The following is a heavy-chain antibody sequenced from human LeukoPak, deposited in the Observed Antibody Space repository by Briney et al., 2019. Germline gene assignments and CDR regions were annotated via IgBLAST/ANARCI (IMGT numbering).Heavy chain of an antibody. V-gene: IGHV3-23*01. Sequence: PGGSLRLCCAASGFTFSSYSMTWVRQAPGKGLEWVSAISGSGGSTYYADSVKGRFTIPRDNSKNTLYLQMNSLRAEDTAVYYCAKCRRITISGVASSLDYWGQGTLVTVSS. J-gene: IGHJ4*02. CDR2: ISGSGGST. D-gene: IGHD3-3*01. CDR3: AKCRRITISGVASSLDY. CDR1: GFTFSSYS.